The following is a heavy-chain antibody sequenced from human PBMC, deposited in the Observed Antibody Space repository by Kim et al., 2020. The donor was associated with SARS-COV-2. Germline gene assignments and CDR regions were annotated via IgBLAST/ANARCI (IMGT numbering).Heavy chain of an antibody. Sequence: CEEAVKGRFTIYRDNSKNTLYLQMNSLRAEDAAVYYCATSLGGHYCYMDVWGKGTTVTVSS. J-gene: IGHJ6*03. V-gene: IGHV3-30*02. D-gene: IGHD6-6*01. CDR3: ATSLGGHYCYMDV.